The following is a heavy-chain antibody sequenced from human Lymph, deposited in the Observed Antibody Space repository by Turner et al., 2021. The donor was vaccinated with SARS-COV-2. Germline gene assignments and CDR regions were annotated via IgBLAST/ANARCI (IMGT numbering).Heavy chain of an antibody. J-gene: IGHJ4*02. CDR2: ISYSGST. D-gene: IGHD5-12*01. CDR3: AIRRWLRGPIDY. V-gene: IGHV4-39*02. Sequence: QLPLQESGPALVTPSEPLSLPCTVAGGSISSSSYYWGWIRQPPGKGLEWIGSISYSGSTYNNPSIKSRVTISVDTSKNHFSLKLSSVTAADTALYYCAIRRWLRGPIDYWGQGTLVTVSS. CDR1: GGSISSSSYY.